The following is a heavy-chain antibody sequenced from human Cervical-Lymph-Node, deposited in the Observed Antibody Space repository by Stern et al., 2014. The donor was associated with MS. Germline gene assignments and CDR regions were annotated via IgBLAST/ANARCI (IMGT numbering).Heavy chain of an antibody. J-gene: IGHJ2*01. CDR2: LSCIGGSP. CDR3: AKVSDDYDAHWFFDL. V-gene: IGHV3-23*04. CDR1: GFTFSNYG. D-gene: IGHD4-17*01. Sequence: EMQLVESGGGFVKPGGSLRLSCAVSGFTFSNYGMSWVRRAPGKGLAWVSALSCIGGSPFYADSVEGRFTISRNNFQNTLYLQMSSLRADDTAVYYCAKVSDDYDAHWFFDLWGRGTLVTVSS.